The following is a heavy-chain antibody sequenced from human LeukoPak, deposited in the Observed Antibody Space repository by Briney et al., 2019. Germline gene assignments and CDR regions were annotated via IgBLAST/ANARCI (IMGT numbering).Heavy chain of an antibody. CDR2: ISGSSSTI. Sequence: PGGSLRLSCAASGFTFSIYSMNWVRQAPGKGLEWLSYISGSSSTIYYADSVKGRFTISRGNAKNSLYLQINSLRDEDSAVYYCARYSQSGDAFNSWGQGTMVTVSS. V-gene: IGHV3-48*02. J-gene: IGHJ3*02. CDR1: GFTFSIYS. CDR3: ARYSQSGDAFNS. D-gene: IGHD2-21*01.